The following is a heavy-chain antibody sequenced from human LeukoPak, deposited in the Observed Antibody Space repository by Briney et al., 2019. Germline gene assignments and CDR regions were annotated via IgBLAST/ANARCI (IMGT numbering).Heavy chain of an antibody. Sequence: SETLSLTCTVSGGSISSGSYYWSWIRQPAGKGLEWIGRIYTSGSTNYNPSLKSRVTISVDTSKNQFSLELSSVTAADTAVYYCARDPSSSWPSFDYWGQGTLVTVSS. V-gene: IGHV4-61*02. J-gene: IGHJ4*02. CDR3: ARDPSSSWPSFDY. CDR2: IYTSGST. CDR1: GGSISSGSYY. D-gene: IGHD6-13*01.